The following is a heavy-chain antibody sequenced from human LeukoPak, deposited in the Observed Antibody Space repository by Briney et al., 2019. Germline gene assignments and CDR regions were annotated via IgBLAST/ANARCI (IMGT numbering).Heavy chain of an antibody. CDR2: ISSSSSYI. CDR1: GFTFSSYW. Sequence: GGSLRLSCAASGFTFSSYWMNWVRQAPGKGLEWVSSISSSSSYIYYADSVKGRFTISRGNAKNSLYLQMNSLRAEDTAVYYCARLQRSKSGSYRNLYYFDYWGQGTLVTVSS. D-gene: IGHD1-26*01. J-gene: IGHJ4*02. V-gene: IGHV3-21*01. CDR3: ARLQRSKSGSYRNLYYFDY.